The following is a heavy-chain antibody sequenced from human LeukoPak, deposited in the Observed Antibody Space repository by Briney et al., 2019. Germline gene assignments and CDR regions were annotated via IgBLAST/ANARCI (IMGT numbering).Heavy chain of an antibody. D-gene: IGHD5-24*01. V-gene: IGHV5-51*01. CDR2: IYPGDSDT. CDR1: GFSFTSDW. Sequence: GESLKISCKGSGFSFTSDWIGWVRQMPGKGLEWMGSIYPGDSDTRYSPSFQGQVTISADKSISTAYLQWRSLKASDTAMYYCARPEMATSSYYFDYWGQGTLVTVSS. CDR3: ARPEMATSSYYFDY. J-gene: IGHJ4*02.